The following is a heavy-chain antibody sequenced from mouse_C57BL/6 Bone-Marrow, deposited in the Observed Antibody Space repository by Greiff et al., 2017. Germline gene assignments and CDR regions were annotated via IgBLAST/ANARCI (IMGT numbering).Heavy chain of an antibody. Sequence: QVQLQQPGAELVKPGASVKLSCKASGYTFTRYWMHWVKQRPGRGLEWIGRIDPNTGGTTYNEKFKSKATLTVDKPSSTAYMQLNSLTSEDSAVYYCARRASSGYGFAYWGQGTLVTVSA. CDR3: ARRASSGYGFAY. V-gene: IGHV1-72*01. J-gene: IGHJ3*01. D-gene: IGHD3-2*02. CDR2: IDPNTGGT. CDR1: GYTFTRYW.